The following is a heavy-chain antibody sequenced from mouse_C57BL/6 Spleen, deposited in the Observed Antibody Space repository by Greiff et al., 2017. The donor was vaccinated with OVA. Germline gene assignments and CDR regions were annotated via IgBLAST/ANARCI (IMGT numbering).Heavy chain of an antibody. J-gene: IGHJ2*01. CDR1: GYTFTSYW. CDR2: IYPGSGST. V-gene: IGHV1-55*01. Sequence: VQLQQPGAELVKPGASVKMSCKASGYTFTSYWITWVKQRPGQGLEWIGDIYPGSGSTNYNEKFKSKATLTVDTSSSTAYMQLSSLTSEDAAVYYSGREGNYYGSSYGYWGKGTTLTVSS. D-gene: IGHD1-1*01. CDR3: GREGNYYGSSYGY.